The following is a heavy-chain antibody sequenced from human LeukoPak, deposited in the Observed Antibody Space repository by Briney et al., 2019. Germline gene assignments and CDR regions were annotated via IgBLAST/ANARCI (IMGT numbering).Heavy chain of an antibody. V-gene: IGHV3-74*03. D-gene: IGHD5-24*01. J-gene: IGHJ4*02. CDR1: GFTFSTYW. CDR3: TRDSPWLPDPY. CDR2: MNTDGSDT. Sequence: GGSLRLSCAASGFTFSTYWMHWVRQAPGRGLVWVSCMNTDGSDTSYADSVKGRFTISRDNARNTLYLQMNSLRADDTAVYYCTRDSPWLPDPYWGQGTLVTVSS.